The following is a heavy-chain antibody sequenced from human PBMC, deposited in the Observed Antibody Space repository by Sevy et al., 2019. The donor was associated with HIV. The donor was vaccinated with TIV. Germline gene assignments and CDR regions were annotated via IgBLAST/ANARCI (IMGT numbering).Heavy chain of an antibody. Sequence: GGSLRLSCAASGFAFYDYSMSWIRQAPGKGLEWVATLSFDCGKINYADSVKGHFTISRDNSKNSFYLQMDNLRVEDTTLYYCAREGCIRLYDYWGQGTRVTVSS. V-gene: IGHV3-23*01. CDR3: AREGCIRLYDY. CDR1: GFAFYDYS. CDR2: LSFDCGKI. D-gene: IGHD2-8*01. J-gene: IGHJ4*02.